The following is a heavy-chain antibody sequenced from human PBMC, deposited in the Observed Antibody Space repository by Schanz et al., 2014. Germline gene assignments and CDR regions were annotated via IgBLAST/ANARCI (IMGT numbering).Heavy chain of an antibody. CDR1: GYTLTAYY. CDR3: ARGLVRYFHY. V-gene: IGHV1-2*02. D-gene: IGHD6-19*01. Sequence: QVQLVQSGAEVKKPGASVKVSCKASGYTLTAYYMHWVRQAPGQGLEWMGWINPDSGGTNYAQKFQGRVTMTRDTSITTAYMELSGLTSDDTAVYYCARGLVRYFHYWGQGTLVTVSS. J-gene: IGHJ4*02. CDR2: INPDSGGT.